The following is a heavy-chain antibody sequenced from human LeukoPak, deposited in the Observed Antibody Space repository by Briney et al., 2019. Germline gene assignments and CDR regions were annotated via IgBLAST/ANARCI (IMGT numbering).Heavy chain of an antibody. Sequence: SETLSLTCIVSGDSISGYYWSWVRQPPGKGLEWIGYIYSGDNEGTNCNPSLKSRVAISVDTSKNQLSLRLTSVTAADTAVYYCARAQLSCNGRSCYPNWFDPWGQGTLVTVFS. J-gene: IGHJ5*01. V-gene: IGHV4-59*01. D-gene: IGHD2-15*01. CDR3: ARAQLSCNGRSCYPNWFDP. CDR2: IYSGDNEGT. CDR1: GDSISGYY.